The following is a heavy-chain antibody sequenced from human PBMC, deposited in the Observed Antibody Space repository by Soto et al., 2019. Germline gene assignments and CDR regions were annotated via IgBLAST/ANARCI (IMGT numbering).Heavy chain of an antibody. CDR3: AREYGDYPNWFDP. V-gene: IGHV4-4*02. Sequence: QVQLQESGPGLVKPSGTLSLTCAVSGGSISSSNWWSWFRQPPGKAPEWIGEIYHSESTNYTPSLKSRVTLCVDKSKNQFSLKLISVTAADTAVYYCAREYGDYPNWFDPWGQGTLVTVSS. CDR2: IYHSEST. CDR1: GGSISSSNW. J-gene: IGHJ5*02. D-gene: IGHD4-17*01.